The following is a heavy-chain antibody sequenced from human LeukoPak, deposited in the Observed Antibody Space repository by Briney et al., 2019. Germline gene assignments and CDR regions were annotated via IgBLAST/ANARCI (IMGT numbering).Heavy chain of an antibody. D-gene: IGHD6-19*01. CDR2: INSDGTRT. J-gene: IGHJ4*02. Sequence: GGSLRLSCTTSGFSLSSYWMHWVRQVPGKGLVWVSRINSDGTRTDCADSVKGRFTISRDNSKNTLYLQMNSLRAEDTAVYYCARDAYYSSGWYFYFDYWGQGTLVTVSS. CDR3: ARDAYYSSGWYFYFDY. V-gene: IGHV3-74*01. CDR1: GFSLSSYW.